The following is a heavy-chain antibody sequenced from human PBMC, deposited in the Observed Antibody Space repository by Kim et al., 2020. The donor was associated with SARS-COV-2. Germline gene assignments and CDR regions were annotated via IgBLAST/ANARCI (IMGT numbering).Heavy chain of an antibody. J-gene: IGHJ6*02. CDR1: GFTFSSYA. D-gene: IGHD5-18*01. V-gene: IGHV3-23*01. Sequence: GGSLRLSCAASGFTFSSYAMSWVRQAPGKGLEWVSAISGSGGSTYYADSVKGRFTISRNNSKNTLYLQMNSLRAEDTAVYYCAKSRRDSYWDGMDVWGQGTTVTVSS. CDR3: AKSRRDSYWDGMDV. CDR2: ISGSGGST.